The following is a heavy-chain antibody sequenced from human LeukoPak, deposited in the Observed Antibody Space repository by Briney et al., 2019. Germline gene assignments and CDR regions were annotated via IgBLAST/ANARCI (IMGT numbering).Heavy chain of an antibody. CDR3: ARPHTVLYNWFDP. CDR2: INPNSGGA. CDR1: GYTFTGYY. J-gene: IGHJ5*02. D-gene: IGHD4-11*01. V-gene: IGHV1-2*06. Sequence: GASVKVSCKASGYTFTGYYMHWVRQALGQGLEWMGRINPNSGGANYAQKFQGRVTMTRDTSISTAYMELSRLRSDDTAVYYCARPHTVLYNWFDPWGQGTLVTVSS.